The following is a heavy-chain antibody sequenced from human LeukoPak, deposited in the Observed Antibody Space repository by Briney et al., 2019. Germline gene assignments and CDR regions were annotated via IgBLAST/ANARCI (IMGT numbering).Heavy chain of an antibody. D-gene: IGHD3-22*01. V-gene: IGHV1-18*01. CDR2: ISAYNGNT. CDR1: GYTFTSYG. CDR3: ARDVRARTPTWFYFDY. Sequence: GASVKVSCKASGYTFTSYGISWVRQAPGQGLEWMGWISAYNGNTNYAQKLQGRVTMTTDTSTSTAYMELWSLRSDDTAVYYCARDVRARTPTWFYFDYRGQGTLVTVSS. J-gene: IGHJ4*02.